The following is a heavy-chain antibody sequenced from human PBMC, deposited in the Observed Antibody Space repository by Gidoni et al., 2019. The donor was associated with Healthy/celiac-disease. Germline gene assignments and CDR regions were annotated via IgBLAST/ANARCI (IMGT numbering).Heavy chain of an antibody. Sequence: EVQLVESVGGFVQPGGSLRLSCAASGFTFSRYWMHWFRQAPGKGLVWVSRINSDGSSTSYADAVKGRFTISRDNAKNTLYLQMNSLRAEDTAVYYCARGAVVDDSSGYYSPDFDYWGQGTLVTVSS. D-gene: IGHD3-22*01. J-gene: IGHJ4*02. CDR2: INSDGSST. CDR3: ARGAVVDDSSGYYSPDFDY. CDR1: GFTFSRYW. V-gene: IGHV3-74*01.